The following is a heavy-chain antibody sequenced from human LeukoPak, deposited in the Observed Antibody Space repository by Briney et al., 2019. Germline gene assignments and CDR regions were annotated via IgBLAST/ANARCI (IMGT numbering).Heavy chain of an antibody. CDR3: AKRITMVRGVTSLYFDY. D-gene: IGHD3-10*01. Sequence: GGSLRLSCAASGFTFSNYAMSWVRQAPGKGLEWVSAITGSGGNTYYADSVKGRFTISRDNSKNTVFLQMNSLRAEDTAVYYCAKRITMVRGVTSLYFDYWGQGTLVTVSS. J-gene: IGHJ4*02. V-gene: IGHV3-23*01. CDR1: GFTFSNYA. CDR2: ITGSGGNT.